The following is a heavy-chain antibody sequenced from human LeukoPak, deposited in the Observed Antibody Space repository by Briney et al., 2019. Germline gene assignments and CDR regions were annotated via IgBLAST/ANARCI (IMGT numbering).Heavy chain of an antibody. CDR2: IRGSGGST. Sequence: GGSLRLSCAASGFTFSSYAMSWVRQAPGKGLEWVSAIRGSGGSTYYADSVKGRFTISRDNSKNTLYLQMNSLRAEDTAVYYCAKISEFWETCGGDCYADYWGQGTLVTVSS. J-gene: IGHJ4*02. CDR3: AKISEFWETCGGDCYADY. V-gene: IGHV3-23*01. D-gene: IGHD2-21*01. CDR1: GFTFSSYA.